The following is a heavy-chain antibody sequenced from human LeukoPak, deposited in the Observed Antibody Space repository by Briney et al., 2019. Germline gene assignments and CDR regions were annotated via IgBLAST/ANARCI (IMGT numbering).Heavy chain of an antibody. V-gene: IGHV1-18*01. J-gene: IGHJ5*02. CDR2: ISAYNGNT. Sequence: ASVKVSCKASGYTFTSYGISWVRQAPGQGLEWMGWISAYNGNTNYAQKLQGRVTMTTDTSTSTAYMELRSLRSDDTAVYYCARGRTTMVRGTGAPSLNWFDPWGQGTLVTVSS. D-gene: IGHD3-10*01. CDR3: ARGRTTMVRGTGAPSLNWFDP. CDR1: GYTFTSYG.